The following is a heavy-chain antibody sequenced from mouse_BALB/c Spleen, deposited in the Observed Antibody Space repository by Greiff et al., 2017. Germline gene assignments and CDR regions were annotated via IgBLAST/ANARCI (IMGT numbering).Heavy chain of an antibody. J-gene: IGHJ4*01. V-gene: IGHV5-9-4*01. CDR3: AREGATMITRWAMDY. Sequence: EVQLVESGGGLVKPGGSLKLSCAASGFTFSSYAMSWVRQSPEKRLEWVAEISSGGSYTYYPDTVTGRFTISRDNAKNTLYLEMSSLRSEDTAMYYCAREGATMITRWAMDYWGQGTSVTVSS. CDR2: ISSGGSYT. CDR1: GFTFSSYA. D-gene: IGHD2-4*01.